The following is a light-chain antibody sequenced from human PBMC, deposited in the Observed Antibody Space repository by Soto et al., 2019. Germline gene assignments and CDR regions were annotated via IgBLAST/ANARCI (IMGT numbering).Light chain of an antibody. CDR3: QQYGTSPRT. CDR1: QSVGSNY. Sequence: EIVLMQSPGTLSLSPGERATLSCRASQSVGSNYLAWFQQKPGQAPRLLIYGASTRATGIPDRFSGSGSGTDFTLTISRLEPEDFVAYYCQQYGTSPRTFGQGTKLEIK. CDR2: GAS. J-gene: IGKJ2*01. V-gene: IGKV3-20*01.